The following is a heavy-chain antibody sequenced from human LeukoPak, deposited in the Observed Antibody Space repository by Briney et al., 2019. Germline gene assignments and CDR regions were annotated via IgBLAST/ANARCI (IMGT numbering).Heavy chain of an antibody. V-gene: IGHV3-23*01. J-gene: IGHJ6*02. CDR1: GFTFSAYA. Sequence: GGSLRLSCEASGFTFSAYAMTWVRQAPGKGLEWVSSIGSDNKPHYSESVKGRFAISRDNSKNTLFLQLHNLRVEDTALYYCARDLHYYVAMDVRGQGTTVTVS. D-gene: IGHD3-10*02. CDR2: IGSDNKP. CDR3: ARDLHYYVAMDV.